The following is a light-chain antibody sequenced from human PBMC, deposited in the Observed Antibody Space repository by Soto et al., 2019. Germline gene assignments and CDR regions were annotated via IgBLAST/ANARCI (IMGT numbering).Light chain of an antibody. CDR2: EGS. CDR3: CSYAGSSPLYV. CDR1: SSDVGSYNL. V-gene: IGLV2-23*01. Sequence: QSVLTQPASVSGSPGQSITISCTGTSSDVGSYNLVSWYQQHPGKAPKLMIYEGSKRPSGVSSRFSGSKSGNTASLTISGLQAEDEADYYCCSYAGSSPLYVFGTGTKVTVL. J-gene: IGLJ1*01.